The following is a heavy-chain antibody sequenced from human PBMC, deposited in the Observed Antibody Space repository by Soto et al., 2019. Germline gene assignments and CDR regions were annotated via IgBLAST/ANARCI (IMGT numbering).Heavy chain of an antibody. D-gene: IGHD6-6*01. V-gene: IGHV3-23*01. CDR3: AKYAPSKYSSSGPIGY. CDR1: GFTFSYYA. Sequence: EVQLLESGGGLVQPGGSLRLSCAASGFTFSYYAMTWVRQAPGKGLEWVSAISGGGGSTYYADSVEGRFTISRDNSKNALYLQMNGLRAEDTAVYYCAKYAPSKYSSSGPIGYWGQGAVVTVSS. CDR2: ISGGGGST. J-gene: IGHJ4*02.